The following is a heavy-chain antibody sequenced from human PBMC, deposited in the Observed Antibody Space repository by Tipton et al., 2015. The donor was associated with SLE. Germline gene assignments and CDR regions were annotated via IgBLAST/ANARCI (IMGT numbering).Heavy chain of an antibody. CDR3: ASRRFLWVGFNCFYP. V-gene: IGHV3-23*01. J-gene: IGHJ5*02. CDR2: ISGSGGST. D-gene: IGHD3-10*01. Sequence: SLRLSCAASGFTFSSYAMSWVRQAPGKGLEWVSAISGSGGSTYYVDSVKGRVTISRDNSKNKLYLQMNSLRAEDTAVYYCASRRFLWVGFNCFYPWVQVTLVTVSS. CDR1: GFTFSSYA.